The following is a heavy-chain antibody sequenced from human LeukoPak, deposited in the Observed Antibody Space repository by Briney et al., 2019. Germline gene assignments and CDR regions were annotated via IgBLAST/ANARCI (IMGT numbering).Heavy chain of an antibody. J-gene: IGHJ2*01. CDR1: GFTFSSYS. Sequence: GGSLTLSCAASGFTFSSYSMNWVRQAPGKGLEWVSSISSSSSYIYYADSVKGRFTISRDNAKNSLYLQMNSLRAEDTAVYYCAKDRIVLANWYFDLWGRGTLVTVSS. V-gene: IGHV3-21*04. CDR2: ISSSSSYI. CDR3: AKDRIVLANWYFDL. D-gene: IGHD2/OR15-2a*01.